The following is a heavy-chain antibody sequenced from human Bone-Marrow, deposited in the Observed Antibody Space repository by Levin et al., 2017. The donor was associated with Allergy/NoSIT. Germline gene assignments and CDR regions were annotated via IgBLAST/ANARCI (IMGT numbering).Heavy chain of an antibody. J-gene: IGHJ4*02. V-gene: IGHV3-66*01. CDR2: IYSGGST. Sequence: GGSLRLSCAASGFTVSSNYMSWVRQAPGKGLEWVSVIYSGGSTYYADSVKGRFTISRDNSKNTLYLQMNSLRAEDTAVYYCARVDYRYYGSGSAYFDYWGQGTLVTVSS. D-gene: IGHD3-10*01. CDR3: ARVDYRYYGSGSAYFDY. CDR1: GFTVSSNY.